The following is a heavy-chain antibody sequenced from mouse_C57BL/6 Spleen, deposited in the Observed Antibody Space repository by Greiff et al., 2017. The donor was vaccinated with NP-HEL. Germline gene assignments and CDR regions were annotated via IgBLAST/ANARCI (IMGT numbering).Heavy chain of an antibody. CDR3: TVCYYGSSAMDY. V-gene: IGHV14-1*01. Sequence: VQLQQSGAELVRPGASVKLSCTASGFNIKDYYMHWVKQRPEQGLEWIGRIDPEDGDTEYAPKFQGKATMTADTSANTAYLQLSSLTSEDTAVYYCTVCYYGSSAMDYWGQGTSVTVSS. J-gene: IGHJ4*01. D-gene: IGHD1-1*01. CDR1: GFNIKDYY. CDR2: IDPEDGDT.